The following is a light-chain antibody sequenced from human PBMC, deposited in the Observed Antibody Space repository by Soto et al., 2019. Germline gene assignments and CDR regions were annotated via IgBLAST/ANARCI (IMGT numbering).Light chain of an antibody. Sequence: QSVLTQPAYVSGSPGQSITISCTGTSSDIGTYNYVSWYQHHPGKAPKLMIYDVSYRPSGVSNRFSGSKSGNTASLTISGLQAEDEADYYCSSYTTSSTVVFGGGTKLTVL. CDR2: DVS. J-gene: IGLJ2*01. V-gene: IGLV2-14*03. CDR3: SSYTTSSTVV. CDR1: SSDIGTYNY.